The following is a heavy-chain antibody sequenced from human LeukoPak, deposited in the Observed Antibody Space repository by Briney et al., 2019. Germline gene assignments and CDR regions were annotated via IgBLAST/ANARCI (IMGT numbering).Heavy chain of an antibody. D-gene: IGHD4-17*01. J-gene: IGHJ4*02. CDR1: GGTFSSYA. CDR2: IIPIFGTA. CDR3: AREHLRASYFDY. V-gene: IGHV1-69*05. Sequence: SVKVSCKAFGGTFSSYAISWVRQAPGQGLEWMGRIIPIFGTAYYAQKFQGRVTITTDESTSTAYMELSSLRSEDTAVYYCAREHLRASYFDYWGQGTLVTVS.